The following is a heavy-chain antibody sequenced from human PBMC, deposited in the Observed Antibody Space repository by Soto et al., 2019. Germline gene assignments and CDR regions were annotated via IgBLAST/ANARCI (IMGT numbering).Heavy chain of an antibody. V-gene: IGHV4-59*08. CDR3: ARQSTGAADIDY. J-gene: IGHJ4*02. Sequence: QVQLQESGPGLVKPSETLSLTCTVSGGSISSYYWSWIRQPPGKGLEWIGYIYYSGSTNYNPSLKSRVTISVDTSKNQFSLKLSSVTAAYTAVYYCARQSTGAADIDYWGQGTLVTVSS. CDR1: GGSISSYY. CDR2: IYYSGST. D-gene: IGHD6-13*01.